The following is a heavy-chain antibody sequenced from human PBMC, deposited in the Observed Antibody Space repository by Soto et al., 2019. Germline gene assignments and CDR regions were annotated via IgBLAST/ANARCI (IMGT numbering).Heavy chain of an antibody. D-gene: IGHD3-22*01. CDR2: ISAYNGNT. V-gene: IGHV1-18*04. Sequence: GASVKVSCKASGYTFTNYYMHWVRQAPGQGLEWMGWISAYNGNTNYAQKLQGRVTMTTDTSTSTAYMELRSLRSDDTAVYYCARASGYYDSSGPPRWFDPWGQGTLVTVSS. CDR3: ARASGYYDSSGPPRWFDP. J-gene: IGHJ5*02. CDR1: GYTFTNYY.